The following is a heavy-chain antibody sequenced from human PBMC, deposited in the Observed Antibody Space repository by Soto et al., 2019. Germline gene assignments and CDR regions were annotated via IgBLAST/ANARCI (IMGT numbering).Heavy chain of an antibody. Sequence: QVQLVESGGGVVQPGRSLRLSCAASGFTFNTYGMHWVRQAPGKGLEWVAVIWYDGSKKYYADSVKGRFTISRDKSKNTLYLQMHSLRGEETAVYYCAKIIDTAGMVAWGQGTTVTVSS. CDR2: IWYDGSKK. J-gene: IGHJ6*02. CDR3: AKIIDTAGMVA. CDR1: GFTFNTYG. D-gene: IGHD5-18*01. V-gene: IGHV3-33*03.